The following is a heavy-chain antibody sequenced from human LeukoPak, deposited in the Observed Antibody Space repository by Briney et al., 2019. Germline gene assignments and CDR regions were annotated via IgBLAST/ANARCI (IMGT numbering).Heavy chain of an antibody. V-gene: IGHV1-2*02. D-gene: IGHD3-9*01. Sequence: ASAKVSCKASGYTFTGYYMHWVRQAPGQGLEWMGWINPNSGGTNYAQKFQGRVTMTRDTSISTAYMELSRLRSDDTAVYYCARDRSGDWYSPSYPDYWGQGTLVTVSS. CDR1: GYTFTGYY. J-gene: IGHJ4*02. CDR3: ARDRSGDWYSPSYPDY. CDR2: INPNSGGT.